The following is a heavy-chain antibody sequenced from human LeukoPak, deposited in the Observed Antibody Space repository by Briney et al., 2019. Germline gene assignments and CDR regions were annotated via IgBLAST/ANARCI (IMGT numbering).Heavy chain of an antibody. CDR1: GFTFSSYS. V-gene: IGHV3-21*01. CDR3: ARDRSGSSSSAFDI. D-gene: IGHD6-6*01. J-gene: IGHJ3*02. CDR2: ISSSSSYI. Sequence: GGSLRLSCAASGFTFSSYSMNWVRQAPGKGLEWVSSISSSSSYIYHADSVKGRFTISRDNAKNSLYLQMNSLRAEDTAVYYCARDRSGSSSSAFDIWGQGTMVTVSS.